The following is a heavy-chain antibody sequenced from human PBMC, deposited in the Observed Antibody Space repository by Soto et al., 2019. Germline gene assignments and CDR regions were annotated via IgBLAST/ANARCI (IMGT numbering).Heavy chain of an antibody. CDR1: GFTFSSYA. Sequence: GGSLRLSCADSGFTFSSYAISWVRQAPGKGLEWVSAISGSGGSTYYADSVKGRFTISRDNSKNTLYLQMNSLRAEDTAVYYCAKASDDGDYVVCPDYWGQGTLVTVSS. CDR2: ISGSGGST. V-gene: IGHV3-23*01. D-gene: IGHD4-17*01. CDR3: AKASDDGDYVVCPDY. J-gene: IGHJ4*02.